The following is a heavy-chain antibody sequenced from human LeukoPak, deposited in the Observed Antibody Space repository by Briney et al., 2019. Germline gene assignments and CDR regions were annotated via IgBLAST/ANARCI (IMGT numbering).Heavy chain of an antibody. V-gene: IGHV3-11*04. CDR2: ISSSGSTI. D-gene: IGHD2-2*01. Sequence: GGSLSLSCAASGSTFSDYYMSWIRQAPGKGLEWVSYISSSGSTIYYADSVKGRFTISRDNAKNSLYLQMNSLRAEDTAVYYCASLVVPAVRGRWFDPWGQGTLVTVSS. CDR1: GSTFSDYY. CDR3: ASLVVPAVRGRWFDP. J-gene: IGHJ5*02.